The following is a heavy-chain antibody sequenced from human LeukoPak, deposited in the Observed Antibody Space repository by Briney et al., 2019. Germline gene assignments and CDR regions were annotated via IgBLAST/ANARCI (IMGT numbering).Heavy chain of an antibody. Sequence: ASVKVSCKASGYRFTDYGVNWVRQAPGQGLEWMGWINAKTGKPTYAQAFTGRFVFSLDTSVSTAHLQISGLKAEDTAVYYCALTSKWSDGGGQFFDYWGQGTLVTVSS. J-gene: IGHJ4*02. CDR1: GYRFTDYG. V-gene: IGHV7-4-1*02. D-gene: IGHD3-3*01. CDR3: ALTSKWSDGGGQFFDY. CDR2: INAKTGKP.